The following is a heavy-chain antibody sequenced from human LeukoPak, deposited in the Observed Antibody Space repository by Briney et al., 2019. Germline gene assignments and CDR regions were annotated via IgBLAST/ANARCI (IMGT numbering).Heavy chain of an antibody. CDR3: AREENWTHAQDAFDI. J-gene: IGHJ3*02. D-gene: IGHD1-1*01. CDR1: GDSVSSNSAA. Sequence: SQTLSLTCATSGDSVSSNSAAWNWIRQSPSRGLEWLGRTYYRSKWYNDYAVSVKSRITINPDTSKNQFSLQLNSVTPEDTAVYYYAREENWTHAQDAFDIWGQGTMVTVSS. CDR2: TYYRSKWYN. V-gene: IGHV6-1*01.